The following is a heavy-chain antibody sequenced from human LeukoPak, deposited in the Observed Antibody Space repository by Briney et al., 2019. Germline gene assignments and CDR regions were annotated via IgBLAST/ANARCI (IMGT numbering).Heavy chain of an antibody. CDR1: GGSISSGSYY. V-gene: IGHV4-61*02. J-gene: IGHJ3*02. Sequence: PSETLSLTCTVSGGSISSGSYYWSWIRQPAGKGLEWIGRIYTSGSTNYNPSLKSRVTISVDTSKNQFSLKLSSETAADTAVYYCARPGVGSGRYGAFDIWGQGTMVTVSS. CDR3: ARPGVGSGRYGAFDI. CDR2: IYTSGST. D-gene: IGHD5-18*01.